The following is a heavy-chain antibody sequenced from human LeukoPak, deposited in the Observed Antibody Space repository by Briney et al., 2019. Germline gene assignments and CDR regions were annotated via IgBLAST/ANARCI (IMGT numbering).Heavy chain of an antibody. D-gene: IGHD4-23*01. CDR1: GGSSRSGDYF. CDR2: IHYSGNT. Sequence: PSETLSLTCAVSGGSSRSGDYFWSWIRQPPGKGLEWIVHIHYSGNTYYNPSLKRRVSISVDTSKNQFSLKLSSVTAADTAVYYCARENNDYGGKKAFDYWGQGTLVTVSS. CDR3: ARENNDYGGKKAFDY. J-gene: IGHJ4*02. V-gene: IGHV4-30-4*01.